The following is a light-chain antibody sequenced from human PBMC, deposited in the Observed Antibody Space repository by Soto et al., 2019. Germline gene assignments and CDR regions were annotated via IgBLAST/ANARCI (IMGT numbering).Light chain of an antibody. Sequence: EIVLTQSPATLSLSPGERATLSCGASQSVSSYLAWYQQKPGQAPRLLIYDASNRATGIPARFSGSGSGTDFTLTISSLEHEDFAVYYCQQRSNWPPITFGQGTRLEIK. CDR1: QSVSSY. CDR2: DAS. J-gene: IGKJ5*01. CDR3: QQRSNWPPIT. V-gene: IGKV3-11*01.